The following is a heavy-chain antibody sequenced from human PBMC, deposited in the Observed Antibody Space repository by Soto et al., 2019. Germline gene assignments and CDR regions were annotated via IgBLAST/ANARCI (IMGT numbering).Heavy chain of an antibody. CDR3: ARVWTTVTNWFDP. CDR1: GGSISSSNW. CDR2: IYHSGST. J-gene: IGHJ5*02. D-gene: IGHD4-17*01. V-gene: IGHV4-4*02. Sequence: SETLSLTCAVSGGSISSSNWWSWVRQPPGKGLEWIGEIYHSGSTNYNPSLKSRVTISVDKSKNQFSLKLSSVTAADTAVYYCARVWTTVTNWFDPWGQRTLVTVSS.